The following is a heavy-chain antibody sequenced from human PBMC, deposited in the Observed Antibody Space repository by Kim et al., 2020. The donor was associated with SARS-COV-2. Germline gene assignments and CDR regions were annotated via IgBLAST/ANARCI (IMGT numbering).Heavy chain of an antibody. J-gene: IGHJ4*02. D-gene: IGHD3-10*01. CDR2: VHYKGST. CDR3: ARGERRGTLGNYRTGKFDY. CDR1: GDSINPYY. V-gene: IGHV4-59*13. Sequence: SETLSLTCTVSGDSINPYYWSWIRQPPGKGLEWIGYVHYKGSTNYTPSLESRVTISMDTSKNEFSLKLNSVTAADTARYYCARGERRGTLGNYRTGKFDYWSQGSVVTVSS.